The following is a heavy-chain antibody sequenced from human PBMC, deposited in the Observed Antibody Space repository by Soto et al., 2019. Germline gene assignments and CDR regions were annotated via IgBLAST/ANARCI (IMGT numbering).Heavy chain of an antibody. CDR2: INAGNGDT. D-gene: IGHD1-1*01. CDR1: RYSFTTYA. Sequence: GASVKVSCKASRYSFTTYALHWVVQSPLQRLEWMGWINAGNGDTKYSEKFQGRVTITRDTSANTAYMELSSLRSEDTSVYYCARDPGTGAALRAYHFDYWGQGTLVTVSS. V-gene: IGHV1-3*01. J-gene: IGHJ4*02. CDR3: ARDPGTGAALRAYHFDY.